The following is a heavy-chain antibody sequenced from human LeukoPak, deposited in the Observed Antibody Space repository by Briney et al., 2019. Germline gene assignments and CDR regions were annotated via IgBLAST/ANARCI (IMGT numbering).Heavy chain of an antibody. J-gene: IGHJ4*02. CDR1: GFTFSSYE. V-gene: IGHV3-48*03. CDR2: ISSSGSTI. D-gene: IGHD6-19*01. Sequence: TGGSLRLSCAASGFTFSSYEMSWVRQAPGKGLEWVSYISSSGSTIYYADSVKGRFTISRDNAKNSLYLQMNSLRAEDTAVYYCAREAEVAGTFDYWGQGTLVTVSS. CDR3: AREAEVAGTFDY.